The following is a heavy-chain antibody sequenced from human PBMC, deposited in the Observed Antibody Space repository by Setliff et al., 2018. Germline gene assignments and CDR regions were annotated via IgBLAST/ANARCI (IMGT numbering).Heavy chain of an antibody. V-gene: IGHV4-39*07. D-gene: IGHD2-21*01. Sequence: PSETLSLTCSLSGVTIGGNNYYYWAWIRQPPGKGLEWIGTISYSGGVFYNPSLKSRVAISADTSRIQFSLKLRSVTAADTAVYYCARDPGLRSGTWSLDLWGQGTQVTVSS. CDR2: ISYSGGV. CDR1: GVTIGGNNYYY. CDR3: ARDPGLRSGTWSLDL. J-gene: IGHJ5*02.